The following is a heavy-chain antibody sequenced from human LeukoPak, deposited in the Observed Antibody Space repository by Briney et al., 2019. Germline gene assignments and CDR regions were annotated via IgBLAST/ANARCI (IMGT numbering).Heavy chain of an antibody. D-gene: IGHD5-18*01. J-gene: IGHJ4*02. V-gene: IGHV4-59*01. CDR2: IYYSGTT. Sequence: SETLSLTCTVSGGSISSYYWSWIRQPPGKGLEWIGYIYYSGTTNYNPSLKSRVTISVDTSKNQFSLNLSSVTAADTAVYYCARVKGYSYGLYYFDYWGQGTLVTVSS. CDR1: GGSISSYY. CDR3: ARVKGYSYGLYYFDY.